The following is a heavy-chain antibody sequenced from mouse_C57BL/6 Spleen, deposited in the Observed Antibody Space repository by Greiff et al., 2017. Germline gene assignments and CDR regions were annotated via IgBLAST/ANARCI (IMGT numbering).Heavy chain of an antibody. CDR1: GYSFTGYS. J-gene: IGHJ4*01. V-gene: IGHV1-42*01. Sequence: VQRVESGPELVKPGASVKLSCKASGYSFTGYSLNWVKQSPEKSLAWIGAINPSTGGTTYNQKFQAKATLTVDKSSSTAYMQLKSLTSEDSAVYYCARYGDDYDWARDYWGQGTTVTVAS. D-gene: IGHD2-4*01. CDR2: INPSTGGT. CDR3: ARYGDDYDWARDY.